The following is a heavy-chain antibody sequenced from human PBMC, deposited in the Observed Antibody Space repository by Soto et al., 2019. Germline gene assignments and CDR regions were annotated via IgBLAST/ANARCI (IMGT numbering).Heavy chain of an antibody. CDR2: IYPYDSDT. J-gene: IGHJ4*02. CDR1: GFSFTSHW. V-gene: IGHV5-51*01. D-gene: IGHD3-22*01. Sequence: GESLKISCQTSGFSFTSHWIGWVRQMPGKGLEWMGIIYPYDSDTRYSPSFQGQVTISADKSIGTAYLQWSSLKASDTAIYFCARQAYDTSGYRYFDFWGQGTLVTV. CDR3: ARQAYDTSGYRYFDF.